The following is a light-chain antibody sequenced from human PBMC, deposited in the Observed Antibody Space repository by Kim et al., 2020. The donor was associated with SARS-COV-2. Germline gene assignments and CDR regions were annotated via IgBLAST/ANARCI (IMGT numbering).Light chain of an antibody. CDR3: QSFDKRLVWV. J-gene: IGLJ3*02. V-gene: IGLV6-57*03. Sequence: NFMLTQPHSVSESPGKTVTISCTRSNGNIANNYVQWYQQRPGSAPTAVITEDNQRPSGVPARFSGSIDISSNSASLTISGLKTKDEADYYCQSFDKRLVWVFGGGTKLTVL. CDR1: NGNIANNY. CDR2: EDN.